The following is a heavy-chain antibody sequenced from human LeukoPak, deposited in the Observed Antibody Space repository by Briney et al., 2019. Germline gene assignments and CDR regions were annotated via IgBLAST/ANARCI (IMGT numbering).Heavy chain of an antibody. J-gene: IGHJ4*02. CDR2: IWYDGSNK. CDR3: ARDGHYYGSGSPFYFDY. D-gene: IGHD3-10*01. CDR1: GFTFSSYG. V-gene: IGHV3-33*01. Sequence: PGGSLRLSCAASGFTFSSYGMHWVRQAPGEGLEWVAVIWYDGSNKYYADSVKGRFTISRDNSKNTLYLQMNSLRAEDTAVYYCARDGHYYGSGSPFYFDYWGQGTLVTVSS.